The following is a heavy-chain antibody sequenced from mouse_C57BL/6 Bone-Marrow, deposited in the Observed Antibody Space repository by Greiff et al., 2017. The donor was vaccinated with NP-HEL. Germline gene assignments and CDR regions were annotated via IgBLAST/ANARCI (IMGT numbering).Heavy chain of an antibody. CDR1: GFTFNTYA. V-gene: IGHV10-3*01. CDR3: VRGGRYGNYCWYAMDY. J-gene: IGHJ4*01. CDR2: IRSKSSNYAT. D-gene: IGHD2-10*02. Sequence: EVKLMESGGGLVQPKGSLKLSCAASGFTFNTYAMHWVRQAPGKGLEWVARIRSKSSNYATYYADSVKDRFTISRDDSQSMLYLQMNNLKTEDTAMYYCVRGGRYGNYCWYAMDYWGQGTSVTVSS.